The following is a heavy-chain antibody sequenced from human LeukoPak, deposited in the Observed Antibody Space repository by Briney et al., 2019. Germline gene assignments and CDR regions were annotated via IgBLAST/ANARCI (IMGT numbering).Heavy chain of an antibody. CDR1: GFTFSSYA. CDR3: AKKEDTAMVHYYFDY. V-gene: IGHV3-23*01. D-gene: IGHD5-18*01. CDR2: ISGSGGST. J-gene: IGHJ4*02. Sequence: GGSLRLSCAASGFTFSSYAMSWVRQAPGKGLEWVSAISGSGGSTYYADSVKGRFTISRDNSKNTLYLQMNSLRAEDTAVYCCAKKEDTAMVHYYFDYWGQGTLVTVSS.